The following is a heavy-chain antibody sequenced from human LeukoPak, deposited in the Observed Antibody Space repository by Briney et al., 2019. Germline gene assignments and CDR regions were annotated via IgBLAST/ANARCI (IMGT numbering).Heavy chain of an antibody. V-gene: IGHV4-4*02. J-gene: IGHJ3*02. CDR3: ARDKIRYSDRITSFGAFDI. D-gene: IGHD3-9*01. Sequence: PSGTLSLTCAVSGGSISSSNWWSWVRQPPGKGLEWIGEIYHSGSTNYNPSLKSRVTISVDKSKNQFSLKLSSVTAADTAVYYCARDKIRYSDRITSFGAFDIWGQGTMVTVSS. CDR1: GGSISSSNW. CDR2: IYHSGST.